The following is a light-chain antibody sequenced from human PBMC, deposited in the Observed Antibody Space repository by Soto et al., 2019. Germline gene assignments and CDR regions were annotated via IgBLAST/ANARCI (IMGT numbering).Light chain of an antibody. CDR3: SSFAYSRILV. CDR1: SSDVGSYDY. J-gene: IGLJ3*02. CDR2: NVN. V-gene: IGLV2-18*02. Sequence: QSALIQPPSVSGSPGQSVTISCTGTSSDVGSYDYVSWYQQHPGTVPKPMIYNVNTRPSGVPDRFSGSKSGNTASMTISGLQAEDEADYYCSSFAYSRILVFGGGTQLTVL.